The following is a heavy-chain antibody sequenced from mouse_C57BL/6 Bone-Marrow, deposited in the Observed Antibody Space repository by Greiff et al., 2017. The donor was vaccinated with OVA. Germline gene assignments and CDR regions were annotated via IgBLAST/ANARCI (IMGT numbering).Heavy chain of an antibody. CDR3: ARSGVKWDDLDFGV. V-gene: IGHV1-69*01. J-gene: IGHJ1*03. D-gene: IGHD1-3*01. Sequence: QVQLKQPGAELVMPGASVKLSCKASGYNFTSYWMHWVKQRPGQGLEWIGEIDPSDSYTNYTLKFQGKSTLPVDKSSNTAYMQLSSLTSEDSAVYYCARSGVKWDDLDFGVWGTGTTVTVST. CDR2: IDPSDSYT. CDR1: GYNFTSYW.